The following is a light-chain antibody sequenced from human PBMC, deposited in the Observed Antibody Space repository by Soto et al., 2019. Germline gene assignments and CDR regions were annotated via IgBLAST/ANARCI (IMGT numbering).Light chain of an antibody. CDR1: QSISAS. CDR3: QHMAT. V-gene: IGKV1-5*03. Sequence: DIQMTQSPSTLSASVGDRVTITCRASQSISASLAWYQQKPGKAPKPLIYKASSLETGVPSRFSGSGSGTEFTLTIRSLQPDDFATYFCQHMATFGQGTKVEIK. CDR2: KAS. J-gene: IGKJ1*01.